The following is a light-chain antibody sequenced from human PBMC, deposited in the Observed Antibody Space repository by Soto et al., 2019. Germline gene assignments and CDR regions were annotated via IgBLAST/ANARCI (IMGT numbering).Light chain of an antibody. CDR1: ESVSSTS. V-gene: IGKV3-20*01. CDR3: QQYDNSVWT. CDR2: GVS. J-gene: IGKJ1*01. Sequence: EIVLTQSPGTLSLSPGERATLSCRASESVSSTSLAWYQQKPGQAPRLLMYGVSSRATGIPDRFSGSGSGTDFTLTIKRVEPEDFAVYFCQQYDNSVWTFGQGTKVEIK.